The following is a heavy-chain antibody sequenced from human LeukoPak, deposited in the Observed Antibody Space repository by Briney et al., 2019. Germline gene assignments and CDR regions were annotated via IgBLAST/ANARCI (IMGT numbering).Heavy chain of an antibody. CDR1: GYTFTGYY. CDR3: ARGSYSGSFLDFDY. CDR2: ISAYNGNT. J-gene: IGHJ4*02. D-gene: IGHD1-26*01. V-gene: IGHV1-18*04. Sequence: ASVKVSCKASGYTFTGYYMHWVRQAPGQGLEWMGWISAYNGNTNYAQKLQGRVTMTTDTSTSTAYMELRSLRSDDTALYYCARGSYSGSFLDFDYWGQGTLVTVSS.